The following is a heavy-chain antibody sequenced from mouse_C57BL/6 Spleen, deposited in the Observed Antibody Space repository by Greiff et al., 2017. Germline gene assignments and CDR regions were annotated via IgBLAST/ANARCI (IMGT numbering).Heavy chain of an antibody. V-gene: IGHV1-61*01. J-gene: IGHJ1*03. Sequence: VQLQQPGAELVRPGSSVKLSCKASGYTFTSYWMDWVKQRPGQGLEWIGNIYPSDSETHYNQKFKDKATLTVDKSSSTAYMQLSSLTSEDSAVYYCAREGYYYGSSPHWYFDVWGTGTTVTVSS. CDR2: IYPSDSET. CDR3: AREGYYYGSSPHWYFDV. CDR1: GYTFTSYW. D-gene: IGHD1-1*01.